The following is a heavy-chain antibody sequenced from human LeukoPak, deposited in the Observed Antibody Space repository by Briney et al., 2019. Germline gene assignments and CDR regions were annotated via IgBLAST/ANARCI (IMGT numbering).Heavy chain of an antibody. CDR2: FDPEDGET. CDR3: ATKPNCGGDCYYDY. D-gene: IGHD2-21*02. CDR1: GYTLTELS. Sequence: ASVKVSCKVSGYTLTELSMHWVRQAPGKGLEWMGGFDPEDGETIYAQKFQGRVTMTEDTSTDTAYMELSSLRSEDTAVHYCATKPNCGGDCYYDYWGQGTLVTVSS. J-gene: IGHJ4*02. V-gene: IGHV1-24*01.